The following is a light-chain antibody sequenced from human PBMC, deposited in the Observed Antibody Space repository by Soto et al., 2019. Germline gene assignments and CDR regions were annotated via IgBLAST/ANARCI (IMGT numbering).Light chain of an antibody. J-gene: IGLJ1*01. CDR2: DVN. Sequence: QSVLTQPPSVSGSPGQSVTISCTGTTSDVGGYNHVSWYQHHPGKVPKLIIYDVNKRPSGVPDRFSGSKSGNTASLTISGLQAEDEADYYCCSYAGRYTYVFGTGTKVTVL. CDR1: TSDVGGYNH. V-gene: IGLV2-11*01. CDR3: CSYAGRYTYV.